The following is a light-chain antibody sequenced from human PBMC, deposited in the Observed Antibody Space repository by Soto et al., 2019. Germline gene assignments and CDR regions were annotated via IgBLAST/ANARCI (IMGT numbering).Light chain of an antibody. V-gene: IGKV3-11*01. CDR1: QSVSSY. J-gene: IGKJ4*01. CDR2: DAS. Sequence: EIVLTSSPATLFLSPGERATLSCRASQSVSSYLAWYQQKPGQAPRLLIYDASNRATGIPARFSGSGSGTDFTLTISSLEPEDFAVYYCQQRSNWPRRLTFGGGTKVDI. CDR3: QQRSNWPRRLT.